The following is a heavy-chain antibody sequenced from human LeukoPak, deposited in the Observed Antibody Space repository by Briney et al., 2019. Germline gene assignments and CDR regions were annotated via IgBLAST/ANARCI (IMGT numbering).Heavy chain of an antibody. Sequence: SETLSLTCTVSGGSISSYYWSWIRQPPGKGLEWIGYIYYSGSTNYNPSLKSRVTISVDTSKNQFSLKLSSVTAADTAVYDCARLYMTYFDYWGQGTLVTVSS. D-gene: IGHD1-14*01. CDR2: IYYSGST. CDR3: ARLYMTYFDY. V-gene: IGHV4-59*08. CDR1: GGSISSYY. J-gene: IGHJ4*02.